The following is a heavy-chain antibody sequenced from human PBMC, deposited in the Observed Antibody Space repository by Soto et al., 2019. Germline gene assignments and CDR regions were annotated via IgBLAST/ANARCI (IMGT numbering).Heavy chain of an antibody. J-gene: IGHJ4*02. CDR3: ARHVRTTLNPDYFDY. CDR1: GYSFTSYW. Sequence: PGESLKISCKGSGYSFTSYWISWVRQMPGKGLEWMGRIDPSDSYTNYSPSFQGHVTISADKSISTAYLQWSSLEASDTAMYYCARHVRTTLNPDYFDYWGQGTLVTVSS. CDR2: IDPSDSYT. V-gene: IGHV5-10-1*01.